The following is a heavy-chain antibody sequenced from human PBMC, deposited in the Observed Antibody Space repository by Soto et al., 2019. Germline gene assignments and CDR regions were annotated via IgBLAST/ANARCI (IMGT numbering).Heavy chain of an antibody. CDR1: GFTFSNYA. CDR3: ARDLGLLKSLFDY. J-gene: IGHJ4*02. Sequence: GGSLRLSCAASGFTFSNYAMSWVRQAPGKGLEWVSAISAVGTSTYYADSVKGRFTISRDNSKRSVFLDLNSLRVEDTAVYYCARDLGLLKSLFDYWGQGTLVTVS. CDR2: ISAVGTST. V-gene: IGHV3-23*01. D-gene: IGHD3-16*01.